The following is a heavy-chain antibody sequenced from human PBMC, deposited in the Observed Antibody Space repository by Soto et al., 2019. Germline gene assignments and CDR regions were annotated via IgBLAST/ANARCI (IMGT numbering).Heavy chain of an antibody. D-gene: IGHD7-27*01. V-gene: IGHV3-23*01. CDR1: GFTFSTYT. Sequence: GGSLRLACAASGFTFSTYTMTWVRQAPGKGLEWVSAVSRSGNNTYYADSVKGRFTISRDNSKNMLYLQMDSLRAEDTALYYCAKGAWVDCWGQGAPVTVSS. CDR2: VSRSGNNT. J-gene: IGHJ4*02. CDR3: AKGAWVDC.